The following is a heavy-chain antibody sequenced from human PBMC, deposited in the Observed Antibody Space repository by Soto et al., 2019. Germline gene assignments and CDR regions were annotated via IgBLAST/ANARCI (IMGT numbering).Heavy chain of an antibody. CDR2: ISSRSYTI. J-gene: IGHJ6*02. V-gene: IGHV3-48*02. Sequence: VQLVESGGGLVQPGGSLRLSCAASGFTFSTYSMNWVRQAPGQGLEWVSYISSRSYTIYYVDSVKGRFTISRDNAKNSLYLQMNSLRDEDTAVYYCARGGSSSDNGLDVWGQGTTVTVS. D-gene: IGHD6-6*01. CDR1: GFTFSTYS. CDR3: ARGGSSSDNGLDV.